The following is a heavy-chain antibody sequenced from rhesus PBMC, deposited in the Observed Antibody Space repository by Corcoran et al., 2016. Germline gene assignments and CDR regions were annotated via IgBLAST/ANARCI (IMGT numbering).Heavy chain of an antibody. V-gene: IGHV4-80*01. D-gene: IGHD3-16*01. Sequence: QVQLQESGPGLVKPSETLSLTCAVSGGSFSSYWWSWIRQPPGKGLEWIGEINGNRGSPTHTPSLKSRVTISKDASKNQFSLKLSSVTAADTAVYYCARGVVVWSYYDYWGQGVLVTVSS. CDR3: ARGVVVWSYYDY. J-gene: IGHJ4*01. CDR1: GGSFSSYW. CDR2: INGNRGSP.